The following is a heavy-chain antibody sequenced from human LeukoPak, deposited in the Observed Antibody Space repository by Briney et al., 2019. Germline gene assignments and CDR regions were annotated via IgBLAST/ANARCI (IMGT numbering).Heavy chain of an antibody. J-gene: IGHJ4*02. V-gene: IGHV4-59*01. CDR3: ARVGEMATINY. Sequence: SETLSLTCTVSGGSLSSYYWSWIRQPPGKGLEWIGYTYYSGSTNYNPSLKSRVTISVDTSKSQFSLKLSSVTAADTAVYYCARVGEMATINYWGQGTLVTVSS. CDR1: GGSLSSYY. D-gene: IGHD5-24*01. CDR2: TYYSGST.